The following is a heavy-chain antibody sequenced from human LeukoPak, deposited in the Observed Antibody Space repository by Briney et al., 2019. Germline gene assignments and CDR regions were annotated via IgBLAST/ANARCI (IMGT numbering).Heavy chain of an antibody. CDR1: GYTLTELS. V-gene: IGHV1-24*01. D-gene: IGHD2-2*01. Sequence: GASVKVSCKVSGYTLTELSMHWVRQAPGKGLEWMGGFDPKDGETIYAQKFQGRVTMTEDTSTDTAYMELSSLRSEDTAVYYCATDCSSTSCQSPYYFDYWGQGTLVTVSS. CDR3: ATDCSSTSCQSPYYFDY. J-gene: IGHJ4*02. CDR2: FDPKDGET.